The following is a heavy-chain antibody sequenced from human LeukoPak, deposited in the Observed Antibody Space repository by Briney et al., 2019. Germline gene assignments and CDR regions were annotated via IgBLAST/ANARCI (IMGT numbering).Heavy chain of an antibody. J-gene: IGHJ4*02. CDR1: GYTFTSYA. CDR2: INTNTGNP. Sequence: ASVKVSCKASGYTFTSYAMSWVRQAPGQGLEWMGWINTNTGNPTYAQGFTGRFVFSLDTSVSTAYLQISSLKAEDTAVYYCARNYSSGYPAYYFDYWGQGTLVTVSS. V-gene: IGHV7-4-1*02. CDR3: ARNYSSGYPAYYFDY. D-gene: IGHD3-22*01.